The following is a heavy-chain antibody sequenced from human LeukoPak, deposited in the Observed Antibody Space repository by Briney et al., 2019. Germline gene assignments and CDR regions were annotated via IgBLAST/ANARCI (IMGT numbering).Heavy chain of an antibody. V-gene: IGHV3-11*04. CDR2: ISSSGSTI. CDR1: GFTFSDYY. J-gene: IGHJ4*02. D-gene: IGHD2-2*01. CDR3: ARCSSASCKFDY. Sequence: GGSLRLSCAASGFTFSDYYMSWIRQAPGKGLEWVSYISSSGSTIYYADSVKGRFTISRDNAKNSLYLRMNSLRAEDTAVYYCARCSSASCKFDYWGQGTLVTVSS.